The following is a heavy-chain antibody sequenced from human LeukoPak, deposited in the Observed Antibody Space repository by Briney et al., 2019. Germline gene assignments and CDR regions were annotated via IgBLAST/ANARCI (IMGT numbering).Heavy chain of an antibody. V-gene: IGHV3-48*03. Sequence: GGSLRLSCAASGFTFSSYEMNWVRQAPGKGLEWVSYISSSGSTKYYADSVKGRFTISRDNALNSLYLQMSSLRAKDTAVYYCATLRPRQQLVVDHWGQGTLVTVSS. CDR2: ISSSGSTK. CDR3: ATLRPRQQLVVDH. CDR1: GFTFSSYE. D-gene: IGHD6-13*01. J-gene: IGHJ4*02.